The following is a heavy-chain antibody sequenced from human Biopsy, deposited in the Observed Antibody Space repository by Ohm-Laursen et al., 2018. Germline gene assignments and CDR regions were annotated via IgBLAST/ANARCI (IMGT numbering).Heavy chain of an antibody. V-gene: IGHV4-34*01. CDR1: GESFNGYY. Sequence: TLSLTCAVYGESFNGYYWSWIRQTPGKGLEWIGEINHSGRTNYNPSLKSRVNISADKSNNQFSLKLTSVTSADTAVYFCGNEVHGRDYWGLGALVTVSS. CDR2: INHSGRT. CDR3: GNEVHGRDY. D-gene: IGHD2-15*01. J-gene: IGHJ4*02.